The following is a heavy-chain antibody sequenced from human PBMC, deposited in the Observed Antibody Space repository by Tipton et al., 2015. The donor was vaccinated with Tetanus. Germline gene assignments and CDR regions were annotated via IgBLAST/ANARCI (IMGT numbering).Heavy chain of an antibody. Sequence: TLSLTCSVSGASMTSSYYYWGWIRQPPGKGLEWIGNIYYRGSTYYSPSLRSRVVMSIDTSKNQFSLSLRSVTAADTAVYYCARHLTYTYTSRYFDYWGLGTLVTVSS. J-gene: IGHJ4*02. D-gene: IGHD5-18*01. CDR3: ARHLTYTYTSRYFDY. CDR1: GASMTSSYYY. V-gene: IGHV4-39*01. CDR2: IYYRGST.